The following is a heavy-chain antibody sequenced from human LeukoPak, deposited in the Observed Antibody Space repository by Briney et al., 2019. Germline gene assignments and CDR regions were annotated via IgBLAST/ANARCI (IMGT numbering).Heavy chain of an antibody. CDR1: GYTFTSYD. CDR3: ARSPRRYYMDV. V-gene: IGHV1-8*01. CDR2: VNPNSGHT. Sequence: GASVNVSCKSSGYTFTSYDINWVRQATGQGLEWMGWVNPNSGHTGFAQKFQGRVTMTRNTSISTAYMELSSLRSEDTAVYYCARSPRRYYMDVWGKGTTVTVSS. J-gene: IGHJ6*03.